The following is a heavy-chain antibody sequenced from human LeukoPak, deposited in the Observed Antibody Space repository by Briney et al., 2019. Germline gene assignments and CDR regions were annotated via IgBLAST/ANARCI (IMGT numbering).Heavy chain of an antibody. J-gene: IGHJ4*02. Sequence: SETLSLTCAVYGGSFSGYYWSWIRQPPGKGLEWIGEINHSGSTNYNPSLKSRVTISVDTSKDQFSLRLTSVTAADTAVYYCARQTGSGLFILPGGQGTLVTVSS. CDR1: GGSFSGYY. D-gene: IGHD3/OR15-3a*01. CDR2: INHSGST. V-gene: IGHV4-34*01. CDR3: ARQTGSGLFILP.